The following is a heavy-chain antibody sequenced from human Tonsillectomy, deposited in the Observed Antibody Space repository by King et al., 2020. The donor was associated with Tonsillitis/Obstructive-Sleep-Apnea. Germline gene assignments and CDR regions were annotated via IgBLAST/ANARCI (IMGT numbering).Heavy chain of an antibody. V-gene: IGHV4-34*01. Sequence: VQLQQWGAGLLKPSETLSLTCAVYGGSFSGYYWSWIRQPPGKGLEWIGEINHSGSTNYNPSLKSRVTISVDTSKNQSSLKLSSVTAADTAVYYCARGGYSYGYRSYWGQGTLVTVSS. CDR3: ARGGYSYGYRSY. J-gene: IGHJ4*02. CDR2: INHSGST. CDR1: GGSFSGYY. D-gene: IGHD5-18*01.